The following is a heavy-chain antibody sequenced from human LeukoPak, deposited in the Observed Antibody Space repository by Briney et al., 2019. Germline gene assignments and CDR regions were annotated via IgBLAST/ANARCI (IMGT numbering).Heavy chain of an antibody. J-gene: IGHJ3*02. D-gene: IGHD6-13*01. CDR3: ARGRRSIAAASDAFDI. Sequence: SETLSLTCTVSGVFINSNTYSWGWIRQPPGGGLEWIGTISYTGNTYYNPSLKSRVTISVDTSKNQFSLKLSSVTAADTAVYYCARGRRSIAAASDAFDIWGQGTMVTVSS. V-gene: IGHV4-39*07. CDR1: GVFINSNTYS. CDR2: ISYTGNT.